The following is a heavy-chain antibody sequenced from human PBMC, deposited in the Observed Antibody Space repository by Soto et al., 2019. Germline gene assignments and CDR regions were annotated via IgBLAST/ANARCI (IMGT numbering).Heavy chain of an antibody. CDR3: ARYGGSQQFDC. CDR2: IIPIFGTA. V-gene: IGHV1-69*12. Sequence: QVQLVQSGAEVKKPGSSVKVSCKASGGTFSSYAISWVRQAPGQGLEWMGGIIPIFGTANYEPHFQGRVTITADESTSTADMELSSLRSEDTAVYYCARYGGSQQFDCWGQGTLVTVSS. J-gene: IGHJ4*02. D-gene: IGHD3-10*01. CDR1: GGTFSSYA.